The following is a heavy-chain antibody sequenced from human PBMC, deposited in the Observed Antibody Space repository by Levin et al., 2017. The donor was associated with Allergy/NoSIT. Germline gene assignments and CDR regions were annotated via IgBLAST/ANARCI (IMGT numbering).Heavy chain of an antibody. D-gene: IGHD1-26*01. CDR1: GFTFSSYA. V-gene: IGHV3-23*01. Sequence: GESLKISCAASGFTFSSYAMSWVRQAPGKGPEWVSTISGSVGSTYYADSVKGRFTISRDNSENTLYLQMNSLRAEDTAVYYCAKAEGWSHTGSYYAGTFDYWGQGTLVTVSS. CDR3: AKAEGWSHTGSYYAGTFDY. J-gene: IGHJ4*02. CDR2: ISGSVGST.